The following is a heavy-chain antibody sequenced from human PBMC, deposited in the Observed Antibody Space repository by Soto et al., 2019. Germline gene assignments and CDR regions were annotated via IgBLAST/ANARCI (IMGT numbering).Heavy chain of an antibody. V-gene: IGHV3-23*01. CDR3: AKNQGVELVPLATVDWFDP. J-gene: IGHJ5*02. D-gene: IGHD1-26*01. CDR1: GFIFENFG. CDR2: ISGSGFKK. Sequence: GGSLRLSCAASGFIFENFGMSWVRQAPGKWLEWISSISGSGFKKYYADSVKGRFTISRDNSKSTVYLELNNLSAEDTAVYHCAKNQGVELVPLATVDWFDPWGQGXVVTVSS.